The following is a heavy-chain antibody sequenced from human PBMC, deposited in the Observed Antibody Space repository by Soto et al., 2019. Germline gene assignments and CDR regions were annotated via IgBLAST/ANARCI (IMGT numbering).Heavy chain of an antibody. CDR2: ISGSGGST. CDR3: AKDRSPHYYDSSGYYYVRPFDY. D-gene: IGHD3-22*01. J-gene: IGHJ4*02. Sequence: GGSLRLSCAASGFTFSSYAMSWVRQAPGKGLEWVSAISGSGGSTYYADSVKGRFTISRDNSKNTLYLQMNSLRAEDTAVYYCAKDRSPHYYDSSGYYYVRPFDYWGQGTLVTVSS. CDR1: GFTFSSYA. V-gene: IGHV3-23*01.